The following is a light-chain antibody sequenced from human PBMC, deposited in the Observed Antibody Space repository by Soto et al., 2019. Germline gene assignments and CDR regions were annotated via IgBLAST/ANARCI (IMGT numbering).Light chain of an antibody. CDR1: SSDVGGYNY. CDR2: DVS. Sequence: QSALTQPASVSGSPGQSITLSCTGTSSDVGGYNYVSWYQQHPGKAPKLIIYDVSNRPSGVSNRFSGSKSGNTASLTISGLQAEDEADYYCSSYTSSTSVFGGGTKVTVL. CDR3: SSYTSSTSV. V-gene: IGLV2-14*03. J-gene: IGLJ2*01.